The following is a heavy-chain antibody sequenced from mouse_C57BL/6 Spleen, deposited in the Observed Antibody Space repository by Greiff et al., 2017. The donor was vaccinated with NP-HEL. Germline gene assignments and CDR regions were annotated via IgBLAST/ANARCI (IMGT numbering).Heavy chain of an antibody. CDR3: ARGEPEHYYAMDY. Sequence: QVHVKQSGAELVKPGASVKLSCKASGYAFSSYWMNWVKQRPGKGLEWIGQIYPGDGDTNYNGKFKGKATLTADKSSSTAYMQLSSLTSEDSAVYFCARGEPEHYYAMDYWGQGTSVTVSS. CDR1: GYAFSSYW. J-gene: IGHJ4*01. V-gene: IGHV1-80*01. CDR2: IYPGDGDT.